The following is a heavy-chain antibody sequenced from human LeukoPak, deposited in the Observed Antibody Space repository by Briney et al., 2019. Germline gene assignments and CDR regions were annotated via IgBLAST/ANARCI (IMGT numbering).Heavy chain of an antibody. Sequence: ASETLSLTCSVSGGAISNYYWSLIRQPPGKGLEWIGCIDYSGSTNYNPSLKSRVTISVDRSKNQFSLKLASVTAADAAVYYCARDLRAAYWGQGTLVTVSS. CDR3: ARDLRAAY. J-gene: IGHJ4*02. CDR2: IDYSGST. D-gene: IGHD3-16*01. V-gene: IGHV4-59*01. CDR1: GGAISNYY.